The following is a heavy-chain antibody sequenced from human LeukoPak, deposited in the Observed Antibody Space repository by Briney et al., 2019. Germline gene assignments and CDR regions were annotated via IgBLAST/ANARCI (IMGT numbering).Heavy chain of an antibody. CDR2: IIPILGIA. D-gene: IGHD6-13*01. CDR3: ASTNSSSWYLKYYFDY. CDR1: GGTFSSYT. J-gene: IGHJ4*02. V-gene: IGHV1-69*02. Sequence: SVKVSCKASGGTFSSYTISWVRQAPGQGLEWMGRIIPILGIANYAQKFQGRVTITADKSTSTAYMELSSLRSEDTAVYYCASTNSSSWYLKYYFDYWGQGTLVTVYS.